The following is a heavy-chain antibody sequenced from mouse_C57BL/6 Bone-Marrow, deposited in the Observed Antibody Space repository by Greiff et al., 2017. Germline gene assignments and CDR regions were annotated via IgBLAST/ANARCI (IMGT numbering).Heavy chain of an antibody. J-gene: IGHJ4*01. Sequence: QVQLKESGPGLVQPSQSLSITCTVSGFSLTSYGVHWVRQSPGKGLEWLGVIWSGGSTDYNAAFISRLSISKDNSKIQVFFKMNSLQADDTAIYYCARPVYYGSSYAMDYWGQGTSVTVSS. V-gene: IGHV2-2*01. CDR1: GFSLTSYG. D-gene: IGHD1-1*01. CDR3: ARPVYYGSSYAMDY. CDR2: IWSGGST.